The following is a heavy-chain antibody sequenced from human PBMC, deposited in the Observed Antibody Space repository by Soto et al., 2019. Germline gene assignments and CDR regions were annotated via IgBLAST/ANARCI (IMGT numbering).Heavy chain of an antibody. CDR1: GGTFSSYA. V-gene: IGHV1-69*01. J-gene: IGHJ4*02. Sequence: QVQLVQSGAEVKKPGSSVKVSCKASGGTFSSYAISWVRQAPGQGLEWMGGIIPIFGTANYAQKFHGRVTITADESTSTAYMELSSLRSEDTAVYYCASFLENSGYDYADYWGQGTLVTVSS. CDR2: IIPIFGTA. D-gene: IGHD5-12*01. CDR3: ASFLENSGYDYADY.